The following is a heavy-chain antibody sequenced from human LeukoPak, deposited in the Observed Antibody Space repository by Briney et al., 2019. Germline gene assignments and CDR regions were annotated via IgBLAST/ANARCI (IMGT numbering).Heavy chain of an antibody. CDR2: IYYSGSS. V-gene: IGHV4-39*01. J-gene: IGHJ4*02. Sequence: SETLSLTCSVSGGSISSSSSYWGWIRQPPGKGLEWIGSIYYSGSSFDNPALKSRVTISVDTSKNQFSLKLSSVTAADTAVYYCASSFSLWFGIDYWGQGTLVTVSS. CDR1: GGSISSSSSY. CDR3: ASSFSLWFGIDY. D-gene: IGHD3-10*01.